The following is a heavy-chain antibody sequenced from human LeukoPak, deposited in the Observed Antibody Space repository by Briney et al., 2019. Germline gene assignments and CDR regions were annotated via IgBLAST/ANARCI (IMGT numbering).Heavy chain of an antibody. CDR2: ISSDGSRV. D-gene: IGHD1-26*01. CDR3: ARGEVGATEDY. CDR1: GFTFSDYW. V-gene: IGHV3-74*01. Sequence: GGSLRLSCAASGFTFSDYWMHWVRQAPGKGLVWVSRISSDGSRVTYADSVKGRFTISRDNAKNTLYLQMNSLRAEDTAVYYCARGEVGATEDYWGQGTLVTVSS. J-gene: IGHJ4*02.